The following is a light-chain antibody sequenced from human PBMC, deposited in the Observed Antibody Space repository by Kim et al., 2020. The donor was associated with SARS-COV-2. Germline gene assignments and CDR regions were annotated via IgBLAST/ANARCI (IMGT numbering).Light chain of an antibody. CDR3: MQVLRTPLT. CDR1: QSLLNSNGYSQ. J-gene: IGKJ4*01. CDR2: LGS. Sequence: DIVMTQSPLSLPVTXGESASISCRSSQSLLNSNGYSQLDWYLQKPGQSPQLLIYLGSNRASGVPDRFSGSGSGTDFTLEISRVEAEDVGVYYCMQVLRTPLTFGGGTKVDIK. V-gene: IGKV2-28*01.